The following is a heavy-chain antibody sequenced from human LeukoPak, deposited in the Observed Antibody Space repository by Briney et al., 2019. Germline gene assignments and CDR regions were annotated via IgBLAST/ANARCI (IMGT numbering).Heavy chain of an antibody. V-gene: IGHV3-23*01. J-gene: IGHJ4*02. Sequence: GASLRLSCAASGFTFSNYAMSWVRQAPGKGLEWVSAILGSGGSTYYADSVKGRFTVSRDNSKSTLYLQMNSLRAEDTALFYCAKWGDYDVLTGYYVPDYWGQGTLVTVSS. CDR3: AKWGDYDVLTGYYVPDY. CDR1: GFTFSNYA. D-gene: IGHD3-9*01. CDR2: ILGSGGST.